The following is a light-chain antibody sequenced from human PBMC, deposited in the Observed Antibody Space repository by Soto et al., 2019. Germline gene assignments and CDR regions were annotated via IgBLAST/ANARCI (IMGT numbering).Light chain of an antibody. CDR3: QQYNSYPLT. V-gene: IGKV1-16*02. CDR1: QDISSN. Sequence: DIQMTQSPSSLSASVGDRVTITCRASQDISSNLAWFQQKPGKAPRSLIYAASRLHSGVPSKFSGSESGTDFTLTISNLQAEDFAVYYCQQYNSYPLTFGQGTRLE. CDR2: AAS. J-gene: IGKJ5*01.